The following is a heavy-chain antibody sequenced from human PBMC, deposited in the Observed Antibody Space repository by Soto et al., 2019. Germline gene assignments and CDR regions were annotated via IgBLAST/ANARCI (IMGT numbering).Heavy chain of an antibody. CDR1: GGSISSGDYY. V-gene: IGHV4-39*07. Sequence: SETLSLTCTVFGGSISSGDYYWGWVRQPPGKGLEWIGSLYYTGNSYYNPSLQSRVTISVDTSKNQISLKLRSVTAADTAVYYCAISRYSYGMKTDYWGQGTLVTVSS. D-gene: IGHD5-18*01. J-gene: IGHJ4*02. CDR2: LYYTGNS. CDR3: AISRYSYGMKTDY.